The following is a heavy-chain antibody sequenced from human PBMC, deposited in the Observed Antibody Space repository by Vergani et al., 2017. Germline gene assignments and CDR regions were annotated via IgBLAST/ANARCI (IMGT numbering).Heavy chain of an antibody. CDR1: GFTFSSYS. J-gene: IGHJ2*01. V-gene: IGHV3-21*01. D-gene: IGHD3-10*01. Sequence: EVQLVESGGGLVKPGGSLRLSCAASGFTFSSYSMNWVRQAPGKGLEWVSSISSSSSYIYYADSVKGRFTISRDNAKNSLYLQMNSLRAEDTAVYYCARGSTNHYGSGSYYNNGYFDLWGRGTLVTVSS. CDR2: ISSSSSYI. CDR3: ARGSTNHYGSGSYYNNGYFDL.